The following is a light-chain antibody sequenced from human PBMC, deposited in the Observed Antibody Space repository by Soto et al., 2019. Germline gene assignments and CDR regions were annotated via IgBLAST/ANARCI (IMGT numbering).Light chain of an antibody. CDR2: TYS. J-gene: IGLJ1*01. V-gene: IGLV1-40*01. CDR3: QSYDSSLNGYV. Sequence: QSVLTQPPSVSGAPGQRVTISCTGSSSNIGASFGVHWYQHLPGAAPKLLIYTYSNRPSGVPDRFSGSKSGTSASLAITGLQAGDEGDYYCQSYDSSLNGYVFGSGTKLTVL. CDR1: SSNIGASFG.